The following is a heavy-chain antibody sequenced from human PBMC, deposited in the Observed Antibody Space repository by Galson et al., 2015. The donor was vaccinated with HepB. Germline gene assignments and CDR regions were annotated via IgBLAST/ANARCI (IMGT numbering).Heavy chain of an antibody. V-gene: IGHV3-53*01. J-gene: IGHJ2*01. Sequence: SLRLSCAASGFTVSSNYMSWVRQAPGKGLEWVSVIYSGGSTYYADSVKGRFTISRDNSKNTLYLQMNSLRAEDTAVYYCARFTRHWYFDLWGRGTLVTVSS. CDR1: GFTVSSNY. CDR3: ARFTRHWYFDL. CDR2: IYSGGST.